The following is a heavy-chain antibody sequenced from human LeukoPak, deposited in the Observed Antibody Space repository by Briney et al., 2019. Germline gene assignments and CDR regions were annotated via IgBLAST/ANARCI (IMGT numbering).Heavy chain of an antibody. Sequence: PGGSLRLSCAASGFTFSSYSMNWVRQAPGKGLEWVSSISSSSSYIYYADSVKGRFTISRDNAKNSLYLQMNSLRAEDTAVYYCARRGSNYCSSTSCQRKNYYYYYYMDVWGKGTTVTVSS. CDR2: ISSSSSYI. CDR3: ARRGSNYCSSTSCQRKNYYYYYYMDV. D-gene: IGHD2-2*01. CDR1: GFTFSSYS. J-gene: IGHJ6*03. V-gene: IGHV3-21*01.